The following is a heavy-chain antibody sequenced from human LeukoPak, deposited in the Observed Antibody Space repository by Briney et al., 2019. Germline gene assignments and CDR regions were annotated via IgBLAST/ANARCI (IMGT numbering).Heavy chain of an antibody. J-gene: IGHJ4*02. Sequence: ETLSLTCTVSGGSISSSSYYWGWIRQPPGKGLEWIGSIYYSGSTYYNPSLKSRVTISVDTSKNQFSLKLSSVTAADTAVYYCARTPIYYYDNSGYYNWGQGTLVTVSS. CDR3: ARTPIYYYDNSGYYN. D-gene: IGHD3-22*01. CDR1: GGSISSSSYY. V-gene: IGHV4-39*07. CDR2: IYYSGST.